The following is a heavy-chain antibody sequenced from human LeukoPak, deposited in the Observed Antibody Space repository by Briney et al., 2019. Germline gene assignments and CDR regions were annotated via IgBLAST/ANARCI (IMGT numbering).Heavy chain of an antibody. D-gene: IGHD6-19*01. CDR1: GGSISSSSYY. J-gene: IGHJ4*02. CDR2: IYYSGST. Sequence: PSETLSLTCTVSGGSISSSSYYWGWIRQPPGKGLEWIGSIYYSGSTYYNPSLKSRVTISVDTSENQFSLKLSSVTAADTAVYYCARGNRAVAGTLYWGQGTLVTVSS. V-gene: IGHV4-39*01. CDR3: ARGNRAVAGTLY.